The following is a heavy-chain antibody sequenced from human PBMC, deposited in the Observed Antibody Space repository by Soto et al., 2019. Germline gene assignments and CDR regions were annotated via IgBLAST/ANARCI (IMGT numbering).Heavy chain of an antibody. CDR2: ISGSGFKK. CDR1: GFIFENFG. CDR3: AKNQGVELVPLATVEWFEP. J-gene: IGHJ5*02. D-gene: IGHD1-26*01. V-gene: IGHV3-23*01. Sequence: GGSLRLSCAASGFIFENFGMSWVRQAPGKGLEWISSISGSGFKKYYADSVKGRFTISRDNSKSTVYLELNNLSAEDTAVYHCAKNQGVELVPLATVEWFEPWGQGSVVTVSS.